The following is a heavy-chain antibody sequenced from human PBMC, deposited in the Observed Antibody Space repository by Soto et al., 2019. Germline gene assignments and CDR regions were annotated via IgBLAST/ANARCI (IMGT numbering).Heavy chain of an antibody. CDR3: ASRLYYYDSSGYPYYYYYYGMDV. V-gene: IGHV1-69*06. D-gene: IGHD3-22*01. J-gene: IGHJ6*02. CDR1: GGTFSSYA. CDR2: IIPIFGTA. Sequence: QVQLVQSGAEVKKPGSSVKVSCKASGGTFSSYAISWVRQAPEQGLEWMGGIIPIFGTANYAQKFQGRVTITADKSTSTAYMELSSLRSEDTAVYYCASRLYYYDSSGYPYYYYYYGMDVWGQGTTVTVSS.